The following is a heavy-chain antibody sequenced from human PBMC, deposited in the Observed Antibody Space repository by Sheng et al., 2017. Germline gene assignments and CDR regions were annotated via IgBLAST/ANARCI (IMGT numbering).Heavy chain of an antibody. CDR2: IIPILGIA. CDR3: ARDARGEYSSSGQNRRVEN. V-gene: IGHV1-69*08. D-gene: IGHD6-6*01. CDR1: GGTFSSYT. Sequence: QVQLVQSGAEVKKPGSSVKVSCKASGGTFSSYTISWVRQAPGQGLEWMGRIIPILGIANYAQKFQGRVTITADKSTSTAYMELSSLRSEDTAVYYCARDARGEYSSSGQNRRVENWGQGTLVTVSS. J-gene: IGHJ4*02.